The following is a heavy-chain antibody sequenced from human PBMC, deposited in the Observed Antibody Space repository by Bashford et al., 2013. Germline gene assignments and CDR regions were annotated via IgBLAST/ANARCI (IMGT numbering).Heavy chain of an antibody. CDR2: IYYSGST. CDR3: ARRGLRYSENYFDY. J-gene: IGHJ4*02. CDR1: GGSISSSSYY. Sequence: SETLSLTCTVSGGSISSSSYYWGWIRQPPGKGLEWIGSIYYSGSTYYNPSLKSRVTISVDTSKNQFSLKLSSVTAADTAVYYCARRGLRYSENYFDYWGQGTLVTVSS. D-gene: IGHD6-13*01. V-gene: IGHV4-39*01.